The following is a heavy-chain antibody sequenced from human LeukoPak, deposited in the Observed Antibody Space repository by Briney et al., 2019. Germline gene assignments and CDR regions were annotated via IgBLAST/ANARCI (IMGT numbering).Heavy chain of an antibody. Sequence: PSETLSLTCAVYGGSFSSYYWSWLRQPPGKGLEWIGEINHSGSTTYNPSLKSRVTMSIDTSKNQSSLKLRSVTAADTAVYYCARGFSHWGQGTLVTVSS. CDR2: INHSGST. CDR1: GGSFSSYY. CDR3: ARGFSH. V-gene: IGHV4-34*01. J-gene: IGHJ4*02.